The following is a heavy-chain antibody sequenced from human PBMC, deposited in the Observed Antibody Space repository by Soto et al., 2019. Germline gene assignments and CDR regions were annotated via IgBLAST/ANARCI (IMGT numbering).Heavy chain of an antibody. CDR2: IYPGDSDT. V-gene: IGHV5-51*01. Sequence: GESLKISCKGSGYSFTSYWIGWVRQMPGKGLEWMGIIYPGDSDTRYSPSFQGQVTISADKSISTAYLQWSSLKASDTAMYYCARLQRSITMVRGVTNHFDYWGQGTLVTVSS. J-gene: IGHJ4*02. D-gene: IGHD3-10*01. CDR3: ARLQRSITMVRGVTNHFDY. CDR1: GYSFTSYW.